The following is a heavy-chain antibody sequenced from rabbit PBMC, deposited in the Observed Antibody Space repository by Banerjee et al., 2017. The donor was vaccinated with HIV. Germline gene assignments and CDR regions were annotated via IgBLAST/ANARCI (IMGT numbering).Heavy chain of an antibody. CDR1: RFTLNNYY. Sequence: QSLEESGGDLVKPGASLTLTCTASRFTLNNYYICWVRQAPGKGLEWIACIDSGSSGNTYYASWAKGRFTISKTSSTTVTLQMTSLTAADTATYFCARDLAGVIGWNFGLWGPGTLVTVS. V-gene: IGHV1S40*01. J-gene: IGHJ6*01. CDR2: IDSGSSGNT. CDR3: ARDLAGVIGWNFGL. D-gene: IGHD4-1*01.